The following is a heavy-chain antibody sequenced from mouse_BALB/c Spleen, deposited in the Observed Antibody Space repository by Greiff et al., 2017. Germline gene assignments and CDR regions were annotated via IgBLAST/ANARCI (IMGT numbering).Heavy chain of an antibody. CDR2: IDPANGNT. J-gene: IGHJ3*01. CDR1: GFNIKDTY. Sequence: VQLQQSGAELVKPGASVKLSCTASGFNIKDTYMNWVKQRPEQGLEWIGRIDPANGNTKYDPKFQGKATITADTSSNTAYLQLSSLTSEDTAVYYCARGSSWFAYWGQGTLVTVSA. CDR3: ARGSSWFAY. V-gene: IGHV14-3*02. D-gene: IGHD1-1*01.